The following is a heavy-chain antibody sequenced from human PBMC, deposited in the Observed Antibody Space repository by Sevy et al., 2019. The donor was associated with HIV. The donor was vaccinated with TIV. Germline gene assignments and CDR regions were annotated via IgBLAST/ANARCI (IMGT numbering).Heavy chain of an antibody. Sequence: GGSLRLSCAASGFTFSSYEMNWVRQAPGKGLEWVSYISSSGSTIYYADSVKGRFTISRDNAKNSLYLQMNGLRAEDTAVYYCARDGDHYDFWSGERKYGMDVWGQGTTVTVSS. D-gene: IGHD3-3*01. J-gene: IGHJ6*02. CDR3: ARDGDHYDFWSGERKYGMDV. CDR1: GFTFSSYE. V-gene: IGHV3-48*03. CDR2: ISSSGSTI.